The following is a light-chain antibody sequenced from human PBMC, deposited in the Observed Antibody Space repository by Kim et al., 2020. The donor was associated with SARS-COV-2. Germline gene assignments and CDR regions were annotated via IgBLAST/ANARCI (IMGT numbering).Light chain of an antibody. J-gene: IGKJ2*01. CDR1: QRFSNW. CDR3: QQYDTYPHT. CDR2: DAS. Sequence: SASVVGRVTIPGRASQRFSNWCTCYRQKPGKAPELLIYDASSLKSGVPSRFSGSGSGTEFTLTISSLQPDDFATYYCQQYDTYPHTFGQGTKLEI. V-gene: IGKV1-5*01.